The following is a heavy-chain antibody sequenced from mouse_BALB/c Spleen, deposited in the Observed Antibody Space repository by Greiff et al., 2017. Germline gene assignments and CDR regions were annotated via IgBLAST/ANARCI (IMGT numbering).Heavy chain of an antibody. CDR3: ARSGDGYSFYAMDY. CDR1: GYTFTSYV. Sequence: VHVKQSGPELVKPGASVKMSCKASGYTFTSYVMHWVKQKPGQGLEWIGYINPYNDGTKYNEKFKGKATLTSDKSSSTAYMELSSLTSEDSAVYYCARSGDGYSFYAMDYWGQGTSVTVSS. J-gene: IGHJ4*01. CDR2: INPYNDGT. V-gene: IGHV1-14*01. D-gene: IGHD2-3*01.